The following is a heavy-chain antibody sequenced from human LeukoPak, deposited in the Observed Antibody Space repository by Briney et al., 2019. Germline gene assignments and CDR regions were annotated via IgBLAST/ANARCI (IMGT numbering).Heavy chain of an antibody. Sequence: GGSLRLSCAASGFTFSNYAMTWVRQAPGKGLGWVSVISGSGGSTYSADSVKGRFTISRDNSKNTLFLQMSSLRPGDTAVYYCAKLPAADSAWWFDPWGQGTLVTVSS. J-gene: IGHJ5*02. CDR1: GFTFSNYA. CDR2: ISGSGGST. V-gene: IGHV3-23*01. D-gene: IGHD2-2*01. CDR3: AKLPAADSAWWFDP.